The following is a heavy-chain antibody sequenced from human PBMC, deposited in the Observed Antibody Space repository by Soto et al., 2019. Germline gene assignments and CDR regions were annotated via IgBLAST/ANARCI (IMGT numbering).Heavy chain of an antibody. V-gene: IGHV3-30-3*01. CDR2: ISYDGSNK. CDR1: GFTFGSCS. J-gene: IGHJ6*02. CDR3: ASLPLPIASAYYYDMDV. Sequence: GGSLRLSCAASGFTFGSCSMHWVRQAPGKGLQWVAVISYDGSNKYYAESVKGRFTVSRDNSKKTLSLQMDSLRVEATAVYYCASLPLPIASAYYYDMDVWGQGTTVTVSS. D-gene: IGHD2-2*01.